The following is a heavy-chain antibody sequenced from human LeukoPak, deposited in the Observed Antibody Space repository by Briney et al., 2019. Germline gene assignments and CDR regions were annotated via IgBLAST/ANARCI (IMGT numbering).Heavy chain of an antibody. CDR2: ISAYNGNT. CDR3: ARVGNTHTYDILTGYYSHFDY. D-gene: IGHD3-9*01. Sequence: ASVKVSCKASGYTFTSYGISWVRQAPGQGLEWMGWISAYNGNTDYAQKLQGRVTMTTDTSTSTAYMELRSLRSDDTAVYYCARVGNTHTYDILTGYYSHFDYWGQGTLVTVSS. CDR1: GYTFTSYG. J-gene: IGHJ4*02. V-gene: IGHV1-18*01.